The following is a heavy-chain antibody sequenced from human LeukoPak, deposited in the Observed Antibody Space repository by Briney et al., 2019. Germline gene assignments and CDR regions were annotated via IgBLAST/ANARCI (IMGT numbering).Heavy chain of an antibody. J-gene: IGHJ4*02. CDR3: ARGYDSSGYYYVTPYYFDY. Sequence: SETLSLTCAVYGGSFSDYYWSWIRQPPGKGLEWIGEINHSGSTNYNPSLKSRVTISVDTSKNQFSLKLSSVTAADTAVYYCARGYDSSGYYYVTPYYFDYWGQGTLVTVSS. V-gene: IGHV4-34*01. CDR1: GGSFSDYY. CDR2: INHSGST. D-gene: IGHD3-22*01.